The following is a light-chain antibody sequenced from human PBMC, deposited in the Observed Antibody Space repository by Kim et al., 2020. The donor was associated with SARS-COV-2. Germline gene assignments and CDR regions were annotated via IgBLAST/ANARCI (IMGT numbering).Light chain of an antibody. CDR2: AAS. CDR1: QGIGSR. Sequence: AVGDRVTITCRASQGIGSRLAWYQQKPAKAPQSLIYAASSLQSGVPSKFRGSRSGTDFTLTITSLQPEDFGTYYCQQYDSFPITFGQGKRLEIK. CDR3: QQYDSFPIT. V-gene: IGKV1D-16*01. J-gene: IGKJ5*01.